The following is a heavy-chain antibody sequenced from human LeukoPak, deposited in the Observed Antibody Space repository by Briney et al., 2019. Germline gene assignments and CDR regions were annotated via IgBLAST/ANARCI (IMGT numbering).Heavy chain of an antibody. Sequence: ASVKVSCKTSGYTFTGYFIHWVRQAPGQGLEWMGWINPNSGGTSNLQKFQGRVAMTRDTSISTAYMDLSRLRSDDTAVYYCARVGDGHSVNYLDYWGQGTLVTVSS. J-gene: IGHJ4*02. D-gene: IGHD5-24*01. V-gene: IGHV1-2*02. CDR2: INPNSGGT. CDR1: GYTFTGYF. CDR3: ARVGDGHSVNYLDY.